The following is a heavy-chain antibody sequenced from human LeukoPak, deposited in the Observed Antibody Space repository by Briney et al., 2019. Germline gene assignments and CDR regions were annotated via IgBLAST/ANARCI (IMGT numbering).Heavy chain of an antibody. Sequence: SETLSLTCAVYGGSFSGYYWSWIRQPPGKGLEWIGEINHSGSTNYNPSLKSRVTISVDTSKNQFSLKLSSVTAADTAVYYCARGPLGVVVPAAKAWFDPWGQGTLVTVSS. CDR2: INHSGST. J-gene: IGHJ5*02. CDR1: GGSFSGYY. CDR3: ARGPLGVVVPAAKAWFDP. D-gene: IGHD2-2*01. V-gene: IGHV4-34*01.